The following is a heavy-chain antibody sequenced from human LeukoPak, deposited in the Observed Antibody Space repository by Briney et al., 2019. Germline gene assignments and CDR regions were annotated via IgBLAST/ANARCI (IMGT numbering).Heavy chain of an antibody. CDR3: ARHGSPSNGMDV. D-gene: IGHD1-1*01. V-gene: IGHV3-53*01. CDR2: IYSGGST. J-gene: IGHJ6*02. Sequence: GGSLRLSCAASGFTVSSNYMSWVRQAPGKGLEWVSVIYSGGSTYYADSVKGRFTISRDNSKNTLYLQMNSLRAEDTAVYYCARHGSPSNGMDVWGQGTTVTVSS. CDR1: GFTVSSNY.